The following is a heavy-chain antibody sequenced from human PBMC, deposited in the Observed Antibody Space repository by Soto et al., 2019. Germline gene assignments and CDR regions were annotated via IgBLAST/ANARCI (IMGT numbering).Heavy chain of an antibody. CDR3: AREVVSRGMDV. CDR2: MNPNRGNT. CDR1: GYTFTSYD. Sequence: QVQLVQSGAEVKKPGASVKVSCKTSGYTFTSYDISWVRQATGQGLEWMGWMNPNRGNTGYAQKFQGRVTMNRNTSISTAYMDLSSLRAEDTAVYYCAREVVSRGMDVWGQGTTVTVSS. V-gene: IGHV1-8*01. D-gene: IGHD3-22*01. J-gene: IGHJ6*02.